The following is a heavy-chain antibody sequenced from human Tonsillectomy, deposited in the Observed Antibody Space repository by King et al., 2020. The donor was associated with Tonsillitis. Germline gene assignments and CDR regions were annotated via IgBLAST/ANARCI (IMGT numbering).Heavy chain of an antibody. J-gene: IGHJ3*02. CDR2: ISYDGSSK. V-gene: IGHV3-30*18. Sequence: HVQLVESGGGVVQPGRSLRLSCAASGFTFSSYGMHWVRQAPGKGLEWVAVISYDGSSKYYADSVKGRFTISRDNSKNTLYLQMNSLRAEDTAVYYCAKDWYSYVDGDAFDIWGQGTMVTVSS. CDR3: AKDWYSYVDGDAFDI. D-gene: IGHD5-18*01. CDR1: GFTFSSYG.